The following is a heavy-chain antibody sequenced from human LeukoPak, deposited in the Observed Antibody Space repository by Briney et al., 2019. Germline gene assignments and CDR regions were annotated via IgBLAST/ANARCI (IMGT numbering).Heavy chain of an antibody. V-gene: IGHV3-21*06. CDR2: ITGSSNYI. J-gene: IGHJ4*02. D-gene: IGHD4-17*01. CDR3: ARDLPPGDYGDFHGY. Sequence: GGSLRLSCAASGFTFSSDAMSWVRQAPGKGLEWVSSITGSSNYIYYADSVKGRFIISRDNAKNLLFLQMDSLRDEDTAVYYCARDLPPGDYGDFHGYWGQGTLVTVSS. CDR1: GFTFSSDA.